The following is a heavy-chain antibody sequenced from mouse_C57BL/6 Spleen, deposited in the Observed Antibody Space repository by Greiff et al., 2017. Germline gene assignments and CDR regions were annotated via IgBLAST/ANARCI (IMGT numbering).Heavy chain of an antibody. D-gene: IGHD1-1*01. J-gene: IGHJ2*01. CDR2: IHPNSGST. CDR1: GYTFTSYW. V-gene: IGHV1-64*01. CDR3: ARDYYGSSSHY. Sequence: QVQLQQPGAELVKPGASVKLSCKASGYTFTSYWMHWVKQRPGQGLAWIGMIHPNSGSTNYNEKFKSKATLTVDKSSSTAYMQLSSLTSEDSAVYYCARDYYGSSSHYWGQGTTLTVSS.